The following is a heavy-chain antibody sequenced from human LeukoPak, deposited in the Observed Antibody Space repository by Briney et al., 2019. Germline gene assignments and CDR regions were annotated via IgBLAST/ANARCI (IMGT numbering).Heavy chain of an antibody. CDR3: AIYGSGSYGYYFDY. CDR2: IHNYETTE. D-gene: IGHD3-10*01. V-gene: IGHV3-30*02. J-gene: IGHJ4*02. CDR1: GFTFSSYG. Sequence: GGSLRLSCAASGFTFSSYGMHWVRQAPGKGLEWVTFIHNYETTEYYADSVKGRFTISRDNSKNTVYLQMNSLRAEDTAVYYCAIYGSGSYGYYFDYWGQGTLVTVSS.